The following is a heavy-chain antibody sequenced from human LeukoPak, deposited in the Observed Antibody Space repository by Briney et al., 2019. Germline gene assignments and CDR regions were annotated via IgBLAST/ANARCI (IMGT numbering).Heavy chain of an antibody. CDR2: ISSSGSTI. J-gene: IGHJ4*02. Sequence: GGSLRLPCAASGFTFSSYEMNWVRQAPGKGLEWVSYISSSGSTIYYADSVKGRFTISRDNAKNSLYLQMNSLRAEDTAVYYCARGPWVGATNIIDYWGQGTLVTVSS. D-gene: IGHD1-26*01. CDR1: GFTFSSYE. V-gene: IGHV3-48*03. CDR3: ARGPWVGATNIIDY.